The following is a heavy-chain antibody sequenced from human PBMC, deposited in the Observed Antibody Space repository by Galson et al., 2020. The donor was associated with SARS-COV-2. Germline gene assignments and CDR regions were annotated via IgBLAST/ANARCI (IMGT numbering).Heavy chain of an antibody. CDR2: INHSGST. CDR3: ARALPKQNWSGYYIRWFDP. V-gene: IGHV4-34*01. D-gene: IGHD3-3*01. J-gene: IGHJ5*02. CDR1: GGSFSGYY. Sequence: SETLSLTCAVYGGSFSGYYWSWIRQPPGKGLEWIGEINHSGSTNYNPSLKSRVTISVDTSKNQFSLKLSSVTAADTAVYYCARALPKQNWSGYYIRWFDPWGQGTLVTASS.